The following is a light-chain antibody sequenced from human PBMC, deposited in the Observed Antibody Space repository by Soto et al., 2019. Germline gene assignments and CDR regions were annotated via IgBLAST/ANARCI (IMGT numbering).Light chain of an antibody. CDR1: QSLSSTF. V-gene: IGKV3-20*01. CDR2: HVS. CDR3: QQYGGSSPRFT. Sequence: EIVLTQSPGTLSLSPGDSATLSCRASQSLSSTFLAWYQQKPGQAPRLLIYHVSSRATGIPDRFSGSGSGTDFTLTINKLEPEDFAVYYCQQYGGSSPRFTFGQGTKLEIK. J-gene: IGKJ2*01.